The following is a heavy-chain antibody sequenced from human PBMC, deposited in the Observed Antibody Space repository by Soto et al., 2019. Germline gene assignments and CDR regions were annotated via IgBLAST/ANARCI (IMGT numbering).Heavy chain of an antibody. CDR2: ITHSGST. CDR1: GGSFSGYY. CDR3: ARGREASFDY. Sequence: QVQLQQWGAGLLKPSEPLSLTCAVYGGSFSGYYWSWIRQPPGKGLEWIGEITHSGSTNYNPSLKSRVTISVDTSKNQFSLKLSSVTAADTAVYYCARGREASFDYWGQGTLVTVSS. J-gene: IGHJ4*02. V-gene: IGHV4-34*01.